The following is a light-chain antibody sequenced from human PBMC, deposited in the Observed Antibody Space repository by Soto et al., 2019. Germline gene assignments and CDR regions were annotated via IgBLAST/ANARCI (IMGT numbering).Light chain of an antibody. CDR3: QSYDSSNVV. CDR1: SGSIASNY. CDR2: EDN. J-gene: IGLJ2*01. V-gene: IGLV6-57*01. Sequence: NFMLTQPHSVSESPGKTVTISCTRSSGSIASNYVQWYQQRPGSSPTTVIYEDNQRPSAVPDRFSGSIDSSSNSASLTISGLKSEDEADYYSQSYDSSNVVFGGGTKLTVL.